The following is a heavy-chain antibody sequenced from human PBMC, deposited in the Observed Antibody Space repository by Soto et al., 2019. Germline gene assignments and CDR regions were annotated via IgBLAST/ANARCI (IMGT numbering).Heavy chain of an antibody. CDR2: IYYSGST. Sequence: PSETLSLTCTVSGASISSYYWSWIRQPPGKGLEWIGYIYYSGSTNYNPSLKSRVTISVDTSKNQFSLKLSSVTAADTAVYYCAREPYGYFDYWGQGTLVTVSS. CDR1: GASISSYY. V-gene: IGHV4-59*01. CDR3: AREPYGYFDY. D-gene: IGHD3-10*01. J-gene: IGHJ4*02.